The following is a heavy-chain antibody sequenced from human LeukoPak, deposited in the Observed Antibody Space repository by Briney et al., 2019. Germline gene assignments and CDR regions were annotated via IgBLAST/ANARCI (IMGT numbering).Heavy chain of an antibody. CDR3: TRDGGVKTVTGVDY. CDR2: IKQDESEK. CDR1: GFTFSSYW. D-gene: IGHD3-16*01. Sequence: GGSLRLSCAASGFTFSSYWMSWVRQAPGKGLEWVANIKQDESEKYYVDAVKGRFTISRDNAKNSLYLQMDNLRAEDTAVYYCTRDGGVKTVTGVDYWGQGTLVTVSS. J-gene: IGHJ4*02. V-gene: IGHV3-7*01.